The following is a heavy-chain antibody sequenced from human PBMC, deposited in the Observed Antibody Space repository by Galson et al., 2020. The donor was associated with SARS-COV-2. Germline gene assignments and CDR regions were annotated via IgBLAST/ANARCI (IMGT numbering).Heavy chain of an antibody. CDR1: GFTFSSYA. CDR3: ARDRLAVAGTTGTGVICYGMDV. Sequence: GGSLRLSCAASGFTFSSYAMHWVRQAPGKGLEYVSAISSNGGSTYYANSVKGRFTISRDNSKNTLYLQMGSLRAEDMAVYYCARDRLAVAGTTGTGVICYGMDVWGQGTTVTVSS. D-gene: IGHD6-19*01. CDR2: ISSNGGST. J-gene: IGHJ6*02. V-gene: IGHV3-64*01.